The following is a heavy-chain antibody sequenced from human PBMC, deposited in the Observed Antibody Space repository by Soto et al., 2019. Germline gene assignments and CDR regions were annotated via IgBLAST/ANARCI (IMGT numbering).Heavy chain of an antibody. V-gene: IGHV4-61*01. J-gene: IGHJ4*02. Sequence: KPSETLSLTCTVSGGSVSSGSYYWSWIRQPPGKGLEWIGYIYYSGSTNYNPSLKSRVTISVDTSKNQFSLKLSSVTAADTAVYYCASLFHSSIVGATYFDYWGQGTLVTVSS. D-gene: IGHD1-26*01. CDR3: ASLFHSSIVGATYFDY. CDR2: IYYSGST. CDR1: GGSVSSGSYY.